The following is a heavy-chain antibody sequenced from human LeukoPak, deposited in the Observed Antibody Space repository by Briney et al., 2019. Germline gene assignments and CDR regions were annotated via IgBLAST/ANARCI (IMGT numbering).Heavy chain of an antibody. J-gene: IGHJ4*02. CDR2: INPSGGST. CDR3: ARAGSWPYYFDY. D-gene: IGHD6-13*01. V-gene: IGHV1-46*01. Sequence: ASVKVSCKASGYTFTSYYMHWVRQAPGQGLEWMGIINPSGGSTSYAQKFQGRVTITADESTSTAYMELSSLRSEDTAVYYCARAGSWPYYFDYWGQGTLVTVAS. CDR1: GYTFTSYY.